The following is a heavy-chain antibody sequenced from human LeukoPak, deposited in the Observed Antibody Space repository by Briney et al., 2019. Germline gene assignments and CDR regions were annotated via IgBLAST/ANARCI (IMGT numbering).Heavy chain of an antibody. Sequence: GGSLRLSCAASGFTFNNYWMHWVRQAPGKGLVWVSRIDSDESSTRYADAVKGRFTISRDNAKNTLYLQMNSLRAEDTAIYYCVKGGGPRGFDYWGQGILVTVSS. CDR3: VKGGGPRGFDY. V-gene: IGHV3-74*01. CDR1: GFTFNNYW. CDR2: IDSDESST. D-gene: IGHD3-10*01. J-gene: IGHJ4*02.